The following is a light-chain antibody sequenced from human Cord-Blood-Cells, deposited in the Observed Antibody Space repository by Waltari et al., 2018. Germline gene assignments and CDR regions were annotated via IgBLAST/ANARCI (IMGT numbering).Light chain of an antibody. J-gene: IGLJ1*01. CDR1: SSNLGSNT. CDR3: AAWDDSLNGLYV. CDR2: SNK. V-gene: IGLV1-44*01. Sequence: SVLTQPPSASGTPGQRVTISCSGSSSNLGSNTVNWYPALPGTAPKLPIQSNKPRPAGVPDRCSGSKSGTSASLAISGLQSEDEADYYCAAWDDSLNGLYVFGTGTKVTVL.